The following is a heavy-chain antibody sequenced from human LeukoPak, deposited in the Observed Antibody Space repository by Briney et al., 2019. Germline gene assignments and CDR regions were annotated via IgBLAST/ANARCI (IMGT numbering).Heavy chain of an antibody. J-gene: IGHJ3*02. Sequence: GGSLRLSCAASGFTVSSNYMSWVRQAPGKGLEWVSVIYSGGSTYYADSVKGRFTTSRDNSKNTLYLQMNSLRAEDTAVYYCARDRAYYDILTGYYRGHDAFDIWGQGTMVTVSS. V-gene: IGHV3-66*01. D-gene: IGHD3-9*01. CDR3: ARDRAYYDILTGYYRGHDAFDI. CDR1: GFTVSSNY. CDR2: IYSGGST.